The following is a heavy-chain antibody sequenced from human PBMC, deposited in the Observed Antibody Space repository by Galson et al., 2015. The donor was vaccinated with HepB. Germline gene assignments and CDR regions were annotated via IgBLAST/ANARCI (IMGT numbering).Heavy chain of an antibody. J-gene: IGHJ5*02. CDR1: GGTFSSYA. D-gene: IGHD6-13*01. CDR2: IIPIFGTA. Sequence: SVKVSCKASGGTFSSYAISWVRQAPGQGLEWMGGIIPIFGTANYAQKFQGRVTITADESTSTAYMELSSLRSEDTAVYYCARDLGAASFTNWFDPWGQGTLVTVSS. CDR3: ARDLGAASFTNWFDP. V-gene: IGHV1-69*13.